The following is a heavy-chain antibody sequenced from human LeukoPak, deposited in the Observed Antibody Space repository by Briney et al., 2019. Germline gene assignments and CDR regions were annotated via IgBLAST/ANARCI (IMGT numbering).Heavy chain of an antibody. Sequence: GGSLRLSCAASGFTFSSYGMHWVRQAPGKGLEWVAVISYDGSNKYYADSVKGRFTISRDNSKNTLYLQMNSLRAEDTAVYYCAKEGGGSTFGSDYRGQGTLATVSS. CDR1: GFTFSSYG. CDR2: ISYDGSNK. J-gene: IGHJ4*02. D-gene: IGHD3-10*01. CDR3: AKEGGGSTFGSDY. V-gene: IGHV3-30*18.